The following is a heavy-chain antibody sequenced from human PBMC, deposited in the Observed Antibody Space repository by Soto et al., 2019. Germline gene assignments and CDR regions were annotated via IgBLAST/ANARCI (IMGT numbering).Heavy chain of an antibody. Sequence: GGSLRLSCAVSGVTFSDYYMSWIRQAPGKGLEWVSYISGTSVYTNYADSVKGRFTISRDNAKNSVYLQMSSLRAEDTAVYYCARESEKGTTWFDPWGQGTLVTVS. V-gene: IGHV3-11*06. CDR3: ARESEKGTTWFDP. CDR1: GVTFSDYY. CDR2: ISGTSVYT. J-gene: IGHJ5*02. D-gene: IGHD1-1*01.